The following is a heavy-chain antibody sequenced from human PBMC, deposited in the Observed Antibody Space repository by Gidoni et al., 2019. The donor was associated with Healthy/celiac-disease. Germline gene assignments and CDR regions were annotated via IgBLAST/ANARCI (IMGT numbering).Heavy chain of an antibody. CDR1: VYTFTSYG. CDR3: ARVSINMIVVALYPIDY. V-gene: IGHV1-18*01. Sequence: VKVSCKASVYTFTSYGINWVRQAPGQGLEWLGWISPSNGNTTYAQKLQGRVTMTTDTSTSTAYMELRSLRSDDTAVYYCARVSINMIVVALYPIDYWGQGTLVTVSS. CDR2: ISPSNGNT. J-gene: IGHJ4*02. D-gene: IGHD3-22*01.